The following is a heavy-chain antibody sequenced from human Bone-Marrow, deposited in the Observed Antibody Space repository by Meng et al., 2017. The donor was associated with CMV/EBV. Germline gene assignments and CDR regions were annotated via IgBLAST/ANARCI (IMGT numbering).Heavy chain of an antibody. D-gene: IGHD3-3*01. CDR2: IIPILGIA. J-gene: IGHJ5*02. V-gene: IGHV1-69*02. CDR3: ATAVTIFGVTDNWFDP. Sequence: SVKVSCKASGGTFSSYTISWVRQAPGQGLEWMGRIIPILGIANYAQKFQGRVTITADKATSTAYMELSSLRREDTAVYYCATAVTIFGVTDNWFDPWGQGTLVTVSS. CDR1: GGTFSSYT.